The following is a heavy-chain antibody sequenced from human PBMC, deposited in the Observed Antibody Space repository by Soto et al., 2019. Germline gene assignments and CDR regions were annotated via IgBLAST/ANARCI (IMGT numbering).Heavy chain of an antibody. J-gene: IGHJ4*02. CDR2: IIPMFGTP. CDR1: GGTFDTYA. CDR3: ARDRDFGNYFDSAY. V-gene: IGHV1-69*01. D-gene: IGHD1-26*01. Sequence: QVQLVQSGAEVRKPGSSVRVSCKAAGGTFDTYAVSWVRQAPGQVLEWMGGIIPMFGTPYYAQRLQGRVTINADESTGTAYVELRSLRSEDTAVYFCARDRDFGNYFDSAYWGQGTLVTVSS.